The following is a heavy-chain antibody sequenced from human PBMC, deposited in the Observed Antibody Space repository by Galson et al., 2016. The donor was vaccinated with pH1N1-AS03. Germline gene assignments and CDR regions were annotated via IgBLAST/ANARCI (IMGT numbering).Heavy chain of an antibody. CDR1: GYTFTNYW. CDR3: ARATGTAGGVDY. Sequence: QSGAEVKKPGEPLKISCKGSGYTFTNYWTAWVRQMPGKGLEWMGLIFARDSDTRYSPSFQGQVTISADKSINTAYLQWSSLKAPDTAMYYCARATGTAGGVDYWGQGTLVSVSS. J-gene: IGHJ4*02. D-gene: IGHD1-1*01. CDR2: IFARDSDT. V-gene: IGHV5-51*01.